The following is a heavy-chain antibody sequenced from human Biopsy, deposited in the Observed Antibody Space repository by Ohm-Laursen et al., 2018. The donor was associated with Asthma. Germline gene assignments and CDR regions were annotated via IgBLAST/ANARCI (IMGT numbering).Heavy chain of an antibody. CDR2: THHSGYT. Sequence: SDTLSLTCAVYGGSFSSNYWSWIRQTPGKGLEWLGDTHHSGYTNYNPSLSNRLTLSVDPSKNQFSLRLRSVTAADTAVYYCARGWNCGGDCYSLDYWGQGTLVTVSS. CDR3: ARGWNCGGDCYSLDY. J-gene: IGHJ4*02. D-gene: IGHD2-21*02. V-gene: IGHV4-34*01. CDR1: GGSFSSNY.